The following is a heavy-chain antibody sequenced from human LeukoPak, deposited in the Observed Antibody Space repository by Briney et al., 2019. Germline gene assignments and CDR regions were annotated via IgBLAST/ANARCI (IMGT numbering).Heavy chain of an antibody. D-gene: IGHD6-13*01. CDR2: IYHSGST. J-gene: IGHJ4*02. Sequence: SETLSLTCTVSGYSISSGYYWGWIRQSPGKGLEWIGSIYHSGSTYYNPSLKSRVTISVDTSKNQFSLKLSSVTAADTAVYYCARDPPDPSEYSSSWEFDYWGQGTLVTVSS. CDR1: GYSISSGYY. CDR3: ARDPPDPSEYSSSWEFDY. V-gene: IGHV4-38-2*02.